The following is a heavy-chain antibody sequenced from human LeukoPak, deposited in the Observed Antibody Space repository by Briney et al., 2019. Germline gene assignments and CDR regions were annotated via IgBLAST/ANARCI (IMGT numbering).Heavy chain of an antibody. CDR1: GGTFSSYA. Sequence: GASVKVSCKASGGTFSSYAISWVRQAPGQGLEWMGGIIPIFGTANYAQKFQGRVTITADESTSTAYMELSSLRSDDTAVYFCARDPSNSVGSRIYFDYWGQGTLVTVSS. J-gene: IGHJ4*02. CDR2: IIPIFGTA. D-gene: IGHD2-15*01. CDR3: ARDPSNSVGSRIYFDY. V-gene: IGHV1-69*13.